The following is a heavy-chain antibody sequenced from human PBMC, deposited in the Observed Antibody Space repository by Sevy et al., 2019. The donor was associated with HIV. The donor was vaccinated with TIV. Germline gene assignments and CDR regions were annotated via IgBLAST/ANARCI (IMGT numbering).Heavy chain of an antibody. CDR1: GFTFSSYS. V-gene: IGHV3-21*01. D-gene: IGHD3-3*01. J-gene: IGHJ3*02. Sequence: GGSLRLSCAASGFTFSSYSMIWVRQAPGKGLEWVSSISSSSSYIYYADSVKGRFTISRDNAKNSLYLQMNSLRAEDTAVYYCARGSYDFWSGYFRPADGGAFDIWGQGTMVTVSS. CDR3: ARGSYDFWSGYFRPADGGAFDI. CDR2: ISSSSSYI.